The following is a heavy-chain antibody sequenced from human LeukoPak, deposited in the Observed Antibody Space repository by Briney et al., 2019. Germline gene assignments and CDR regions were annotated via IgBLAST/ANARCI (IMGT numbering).Heavy chain of an antibody. J-gene: IGHJ4*02. CDR1: GGSVNSGSYY. CDR3: ARRILPHALDY. Sequence: KSSETLSLICTDSGGSVNSGSYYWSWIRQPPGKRLEWIGYIYYSGSTNYNPSLKSRVTISVDTSKNQFSLKLSSVTAADTAVYYCARRILPHALDYWGQGTLVTVSS. CDR2: IYYSGST. V-gene: IGHV4-61*01. D-gene: IGHD1-14*01.